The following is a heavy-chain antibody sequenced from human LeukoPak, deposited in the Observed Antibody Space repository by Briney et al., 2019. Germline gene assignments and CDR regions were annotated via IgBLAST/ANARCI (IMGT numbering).Heavy chain of an antibody. J-gene: IGHJ4*02. V-gene: IGHV1-2*02. CDR2: LNPNSGGT. CDR1: GYTFTGYY. D-gene: IGHD5-12*01. Sequence: ASVKVSCKASGYTFTGYYMHWVRQAPGQGLEWMGWLNPNSGGTNYAQKLQGRVTMTRDTSISTAYMELNRLRSDDTAVYYCATSGYSDSGYFDCRGQGTLVTVSS. CDR3: ATSGYSDSGYFDC.